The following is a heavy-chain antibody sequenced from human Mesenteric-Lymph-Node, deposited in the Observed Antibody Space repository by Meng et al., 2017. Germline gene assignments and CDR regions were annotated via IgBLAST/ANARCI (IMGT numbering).Heavy chain of an antibody. D-gene: IGHD3-22*01. CDR3: ARVDSSGYFLDY. CDR2: IYYSGST. J-gene: IGHJ4*01. Sequence: QVQLKESGPGLVKPAETLSRTCTVSGGSISSGGHSWSWIRQHPGKGLEWIAYIYYSGSTYYNPSLKSRVILSVDTSKNQFSLKLSSVTAADTAVYYCARVDSSGYFLDYWGQGTLVTVSS. V-gene: IGHV4-31*03. CDR1: GGSISSGGHS.